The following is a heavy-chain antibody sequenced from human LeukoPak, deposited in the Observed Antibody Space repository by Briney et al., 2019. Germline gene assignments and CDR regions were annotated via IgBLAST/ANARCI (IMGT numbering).Heavy chain of an antibody. J-gene: IGHJ4*02. D-gene: IGHD5-18*01. CDR2: INSDGSST. Sequence: GGSLRLSCAASGFTFSSYWMHWVRQAPGKGLVWVSRINSDGSSTSYADSVKGRFTISRDNAKNTLYLQMNSLRAEDTAVYYCARAQIGYSYGYVIREIWTGFDYWGQGTLVTVSS. CDR1: GFTFSSYW. CDR3: ARAQIGYSYGYVIREIWTGFDY. V-gene: IGHV3-74*01.